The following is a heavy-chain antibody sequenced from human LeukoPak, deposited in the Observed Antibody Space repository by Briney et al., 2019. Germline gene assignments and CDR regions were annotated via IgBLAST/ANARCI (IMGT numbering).Heavy chain of an antibody. Sequence: GGSLRLSCAASGFTFSNYSMNWVRQAPGKGLEWVSSISSSSSYIYYAGSVKGRFTISRDNAKNSLYLQMNSLRAEDTAVYYCAREREGDYSGSGSYYKDYYYYGMDVWGQGTTVTVSS. V-gene: IGHV3-21*01. CDR3: AREREGDYSGSGSYYKDYYYYGMDV. D-gene: IGHD3-10*01. J-gene: IGHJ6*02. CDR1: GFTFSNYS. CDR2: ISSSSSYI.